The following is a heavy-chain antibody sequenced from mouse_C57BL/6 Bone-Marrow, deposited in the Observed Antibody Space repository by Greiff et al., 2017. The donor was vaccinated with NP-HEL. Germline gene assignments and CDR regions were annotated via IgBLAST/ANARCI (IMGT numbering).Heavy chain of an antibody. V-gene: IGHV1-64*01. CDR2: IHPNSGST. D-gene: IGHD2-2*01. CDR3: ARAGYGAMDY. CDR1: GYTFTSYW. J-gene: IGHJ4*01. Sequence: QVQLQQSGAELVKPGASVKLSCKASGYTFTSYWMHWVKQRPGQGLEWIGMIHPNSGSTNYNEKLKSKATLTVDKSSSTAYMQLSSLTSEDSAVYYCARAGYGAMDYWGQGTSVTVSS.